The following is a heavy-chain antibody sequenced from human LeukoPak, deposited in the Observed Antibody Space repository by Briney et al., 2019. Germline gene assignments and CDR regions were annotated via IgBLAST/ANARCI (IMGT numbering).Heavy chain of an antibody. CDR3: ARHSINYNNYRDFYYYMDV. CDR1: GYNFANYW. Sequence: GESLKISCRGSGYNFANYWIGWVRQMPGKGLEWMGIIYSDDSDTTYNPSFQGQVTISADKSLSTAYLQWSSLKASDTAMYYCARHSINYNNYRDFYYYMDVWGKGTTVTVSS. D-gene: IGHD4-11*01. V-gene: IGHV5-51*01. CDR2: IYSDDSDT. J-gene: IGHJ6*03.